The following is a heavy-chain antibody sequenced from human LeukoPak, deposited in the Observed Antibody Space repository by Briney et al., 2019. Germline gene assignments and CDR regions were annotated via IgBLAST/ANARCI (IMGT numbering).Heavy chain of an antibody. CDR2: ISAYNGNT. D-gene: IGHD2-8*01. CDR3: ARDLFGVCYYYYYYMDV. Sequence: ASVKVSCKASGYTFTSYGISWVRQAPGQGLEWMGWISAYNGNTNYAQKLQGRVTMTTDTSASTAYMELRSLRSDDTAVYYCARDLFGVCYYYYYYMDVWGKGTTVTVSS. J-gene: IGHJ6*03. V-gene: IGHV1-18*01. CDR1: GYTFTSYG.